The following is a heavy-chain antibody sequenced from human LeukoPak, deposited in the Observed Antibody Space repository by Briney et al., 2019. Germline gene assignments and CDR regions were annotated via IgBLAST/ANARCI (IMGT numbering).Heavy chain of an antibody. CDR2: IKLDGSEK. D-gene: IGHD3-3*01. Sequence: GGSLRLSCVASGFTFGKYWMSWVRQAPGKGLEWVADIKLDGSEKNYVDSVKGRFTISRDNTKNSLYLQMNSLRVEDTAVFYCARDQYDTWSRRGNFDSWGQGTLVIVSS. CDR3: ARDQYDTWSRRGNFDS. V-gene: IGHV3-7*03. CDR1: GFTFGKYW. J-gene: IGHJ4*02.